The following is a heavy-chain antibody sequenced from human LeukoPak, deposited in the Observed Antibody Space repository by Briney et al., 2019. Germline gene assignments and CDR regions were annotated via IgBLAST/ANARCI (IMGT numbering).Heavy chain of an antibody. CDR3: ARRRDFVDY. J-gene: IGHJ4*02. V-gene: IGHV3-11*01. D-gene: IGHD3/OR15-3a*01. CDR1: GFTLSDYY. CDR2: SSSSGSTI. Sequence: GGSLRLSCAASGFTLSDYYMSWIRQAPGKGLEWVSYSSSSGSTIYYADSVKGRFAISRDNAKNSLYLQINSLRAEDTAVYYCARRRDFVDYWGQGTLVTVSS.